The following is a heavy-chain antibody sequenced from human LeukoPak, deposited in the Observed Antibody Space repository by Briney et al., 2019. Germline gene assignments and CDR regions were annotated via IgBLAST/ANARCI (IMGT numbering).Heavy chain of an antibody. CDR3: ARDPRYFDWSSFDY. CDR1: GGSISSSSYY. V-gene: IGHV4-39*07. CDR2: IYYSGST. Sequence: PSEALSLTCTVSGGSISSSSYYWGWIRQPPGKGLEWIGSIYYSGSTYYNPSLKSRVTISVDTSKNQFSLKLSSVTAADTAVYYCARDPRYFDWSSFDYWGQGTLVTVSS. J-gene: IGHJ4*02. D-gene: IGHD3-9*01.